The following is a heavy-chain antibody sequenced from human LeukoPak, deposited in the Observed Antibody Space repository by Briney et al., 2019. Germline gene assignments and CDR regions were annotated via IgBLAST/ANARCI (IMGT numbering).Heavy chain of an antibody. CDR3: ARPADYGGFEY. CDR1: GFTLSSYS. J-gene: IGHJ4*02. V-gene: IGHV3-74*01. CDR2: INNDGSST. Sequence: PGGSLRHSCAASGFTLSSYSMNWVRQAPGKGLVWVSRINNDGSSTTYADSVRGRFTISRDNAKNTLNLQMNSLRAEDTAVYYCARPADYGGFEYWGQGTLVTVSS. D-gene: IGHD4-17*01.